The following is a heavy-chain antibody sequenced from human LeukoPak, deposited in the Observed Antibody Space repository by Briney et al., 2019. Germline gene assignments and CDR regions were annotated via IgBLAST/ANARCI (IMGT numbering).Heavy chain of an antibody. CDR1: GGSISSSSYY. V-gene: IGHV4-39*01. D-gene: IGHD3-22*01. CDR3: ARSPDYYDSSGAPLLFDY. J-gene: IGHJ4*02. Sequence: PSETLSLTCAVSGGSISSSSYYWGWLRQPPGKGLEWIGSIYYSGSTYYNPSLKSRVTISVDTSKNQFSLKLSSVTAADTAVYYCARSPDYYDSSGAPLLFDYWGQGTLVTVSS. CDR2: IYYSGST.